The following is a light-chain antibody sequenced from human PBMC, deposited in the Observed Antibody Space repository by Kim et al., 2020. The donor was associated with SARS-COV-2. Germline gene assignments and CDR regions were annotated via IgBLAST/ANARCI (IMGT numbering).Light chain of an antibody. CDR1: KLGDKY. CDR2: QDS. V-gene: IGLV3-1*01. J-gene: IGLJ2*01. Sequence: SYELTQPPSVSVSPGQTASITCSGDKLGDKYACWYQQKPGQSPVLVIYQDSKRPSGIPERFSGSNSGNTATLTISGTQAMDEADYYCQAWDSSTSFVGGG. CDR3: QAWDSSTSF.